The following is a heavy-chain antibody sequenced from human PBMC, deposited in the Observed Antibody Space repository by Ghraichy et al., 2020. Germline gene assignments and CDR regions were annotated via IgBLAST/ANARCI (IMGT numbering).Heavy chain of an antibody. CDR2: TYFTDSP. J-gene: IGHJ6*02. Sequence: SETLSLTCTVSGASISSYYWTWIRQPAGKGLEWIGRTYFTDSPSYNPSLKSRITMSVDTSKKQISLRLSSVTAADTAVYYCASEGIAIPFGLVVWGPGTTVTVS. V-gene: IGHV4-4*07. D-gene: IGHD3-9*01. CDR1: GASISSYY. CDR3: ASEGIAIPFGLVV.